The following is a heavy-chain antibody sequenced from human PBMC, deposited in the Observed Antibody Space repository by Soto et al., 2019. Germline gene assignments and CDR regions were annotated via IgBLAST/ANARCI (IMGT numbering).Heavy chain of an antibody. Sequence: QVQLVESGGGVVQPGRSLRLSCAASGFTFSSYAMHWVRQAPGKGLEWVAVISYDGSNKYYADSVKGRFTISRDNSKNTLYLQMNSLRAEDTAVYYCARDHPNRAYCGGDCYTAYDYWGQGTLVTVSS. J-gene: IGHJ4*02. CDR1: GFTFSSYA. CDR2: ISYDGSNK. D-gene: IGHD2-21*02. CDR3: ARDHPNRAYCGGDCYTAYDY. V-gene: IGHV3-30-3*01.